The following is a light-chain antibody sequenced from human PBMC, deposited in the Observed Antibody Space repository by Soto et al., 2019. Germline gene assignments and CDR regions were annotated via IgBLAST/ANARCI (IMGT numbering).Light chain of an antibody. CDR1: QGISNW. V-gene: IGKV1-12*01. J-gene: IGKJ3*01. Sequence: DSQMTQSPSSVSASVGDRVTITCRASQGISNWLAWYQQKPGKAPKLLIYATSNLQSGVPSRFSGSGSGTDFTLTISSLQPEDFAAYYCQQSSSFPLTFGPGTKVDIK. CDR2: ATS. CDR3: QQSSSFPLT.